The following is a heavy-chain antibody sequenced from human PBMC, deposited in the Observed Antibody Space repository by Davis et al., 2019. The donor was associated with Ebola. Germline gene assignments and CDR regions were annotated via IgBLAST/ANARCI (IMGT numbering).Heavy chain of an antibody. CDR3: ARVLGYGDHVDY. V-gene: IGHV1-8*01. Sequence: AASVKVSCKASGYTFTSYDINWVRQATGQGLEWMGWMNPNSSNTGYAQKFQGRVTMTRNTSISTAYMELSSLRSEDTAVYYCARVLGYGDHVDYWGQGTLVTVSS. J-gene: IGHJ4*02. D-gene: IGHD4-17*01. CDR1: GYTFTSYD. CDR2: MNPNSSNT.